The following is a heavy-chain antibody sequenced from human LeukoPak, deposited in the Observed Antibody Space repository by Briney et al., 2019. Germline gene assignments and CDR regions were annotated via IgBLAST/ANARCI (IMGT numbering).Heavy chain of an antibody. Sequence: GGSLRLSCAASGFNFINSGMTWVRQAPGKAFEWVSSISNTGTNIYYADSVQGRFTISRDNSRNTLYLQMNNLRAEDTAVYYCAKDGDGYYFDYWGQGTLVTVSS. J-gene: IGHJ4*02. CDR1: GFNFINSG. V-gene: IGHV3-23*01. CDR2: ISNTGTNI. CDR3: AKDGDGYYFDY.